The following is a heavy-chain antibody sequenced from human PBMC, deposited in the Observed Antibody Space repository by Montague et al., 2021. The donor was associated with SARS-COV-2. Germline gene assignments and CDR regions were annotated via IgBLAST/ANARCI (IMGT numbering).Heavy chain of an antibody. CDR2: IYYSGST. Sequence: SETLSLTCTVSGGSISSYYWSWIRQPPGKGLEWIGYIYYSGSTNYNPSLKSRVTISVDTSENQFSLKLSSVTAADTAVYYCARAYYDSSGYYGYFDYWGQGTLVTVSS. D-gene: IGHD3-22*01. V-gene: IGHV4-59*13. J-gene: IGHJ4*02. CDR1: GGSISSYY. CDR3: ARAYYDSSGYYGYFDY.